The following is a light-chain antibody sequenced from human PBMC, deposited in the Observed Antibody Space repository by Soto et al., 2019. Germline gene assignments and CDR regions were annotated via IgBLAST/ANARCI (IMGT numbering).Light chain of an antibody. J-gene: IGKJ4*01. CDR3: QRYNTAPLT. CDR1: EGIGSY. CDR2: SSS. V-gene: IGKV1-27*01. Sequence: DIQMTQSPSSLASSIGDRVTIACRASEGIGSYLAWYQQKPGKVPKLLIYSSSTLQSGVPSRFSGGGSGTDFTLTISSLQPEDVATYYCQRYNTAPLTFGGGTKVEI.